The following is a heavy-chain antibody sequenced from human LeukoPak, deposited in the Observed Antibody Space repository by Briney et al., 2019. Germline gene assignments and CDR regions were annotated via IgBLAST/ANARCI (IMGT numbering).Heavy chain of an antibody. Sequence: ASVKVSCKASGYTFTTYGIRWVRQAPGQGLEWMGWISGYGSTNYAQNLQGRVTMTTDTSTSTAYMELRSLRSDDTAVYYCARGVYSSDYWGQGTLVTVSS. CDR3: ARGVYSSDY. CDR1: GYTFTTYG. CDR2: ISGYGST. J-gene: IGHJ4*02. V-gene: IGHV1-18*01. D-gene: IGHD2-21*01.